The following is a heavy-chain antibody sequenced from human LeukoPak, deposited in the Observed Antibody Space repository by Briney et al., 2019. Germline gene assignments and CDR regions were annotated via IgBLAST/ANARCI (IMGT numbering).Heavy chain of an antibody. J-gene: IGHJ5*02. D-gene: IGHD2-15*01. CDR2: NNPSGGTT. CDR3: ARAHCSGGACPNWFDP. CDR1: GYTFTSYY. Sequence: ASVKVSCKASGYTFTSYYMHWVRQAPGQGLEWMGVNNPSGGTTGYAQKFQGRVTMTRDTSTSTVYMELSSLRSDDTAVYYCARAHCSGGACPNWFDPWGQGTLVTVSS. V-gene: IGHV1-46*01.